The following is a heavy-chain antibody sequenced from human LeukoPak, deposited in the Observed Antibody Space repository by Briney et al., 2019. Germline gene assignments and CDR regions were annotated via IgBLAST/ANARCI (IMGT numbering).Heavy chain of an antibody. CDR2: IIPILGIA. CDR1: GGTFSSYA. D-gene: IGHD2-15*01. Sequence: ASVTVSCKASGGTFSSYAISWVRQAPGQGLEWMGRIIPILGIANYAQKFQGRVTITADKSTSTAYMELSSLRSEDTAVYYCARYCSGGSCYHPHNWFDPWGQGTLVTVSS. V-gene: IGHV1-69*04. J-gene: IGHJ5*02. CDR3: ARYCSGGSCYHPHNWFDP.